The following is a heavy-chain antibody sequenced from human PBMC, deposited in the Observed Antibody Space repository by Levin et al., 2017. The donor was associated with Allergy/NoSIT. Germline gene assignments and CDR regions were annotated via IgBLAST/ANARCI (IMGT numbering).Heavy chain of an antibody. Sequence: GGSLRLSCAASGFTFTSYAMTWVRQAPGKGLEWVSLISGIGDSTYYGDSVKGRFSISRDNSRNTLYLQMNSLRAEDTARYYCARGTDDFDLLGQGTLVTVSS. CDR2: ISGIGDST. V-gene: IGHV3-23*01. CDR3: ARGTDDFDL. J-gene: IGHJ4*02. CDR1: GFTFTSYA. D-gene: IGHD3/OR15-3a*01.